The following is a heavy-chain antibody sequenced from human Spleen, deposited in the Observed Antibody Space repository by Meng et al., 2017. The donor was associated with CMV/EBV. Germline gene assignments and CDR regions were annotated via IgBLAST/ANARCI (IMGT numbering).Heavy chain of an antibody. V-gene: IGHV4-31*03. CDR2: IYYSANT. D-gene: IGHD2-2*01. Sequence: LTCTVSGGSITSGGYYWTWIRQHPEKGLEWIGYIYYSANTYYNPSLESRVTISEDTSKNQFSLKLSSVTAADTAMYYCARDLGSTPLWGQGTLVTVSS. J-gene: IGHJ4*02. CDR1: GGSITSGGYY. CDR3: ARDLGSTPL.